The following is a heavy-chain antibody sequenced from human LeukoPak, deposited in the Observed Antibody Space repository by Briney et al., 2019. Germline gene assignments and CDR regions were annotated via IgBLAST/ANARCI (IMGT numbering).Heavy chain of an antibody. Sequence: PSETLSLTCTVSGVSINGHYWSWIRQPPGKGLEWIGFIYDNESANYKSSLESRVTMTVGTSKNQVSLKLNSVTAADTAVYYCARVLQNYYHLDVWGEGTTVTVSS. J-gene: IGHJ6*03. CDR1: GVSINGHY. CDR2: IYDNESA. D-gene: IGHD3-3*01. CDR3: ARVLQNYYHLDV. V-gene: IGHV4-59*11.